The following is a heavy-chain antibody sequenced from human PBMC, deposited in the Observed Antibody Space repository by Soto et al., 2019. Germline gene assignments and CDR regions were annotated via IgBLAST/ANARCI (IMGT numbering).Heavy chain of an antibody. J-gene: IGHJ4*02. V-gene: IGHV3-33*01. Sequence: GGSLRLSCAASGFTFSRYAMLWVRQAPGKGLEWVAVIWYDGITKYYADSVKGRFTISRDTSKNTLYLQMDSLRAEDTAVYYCARDGLEYSGYDIDYWGQGTLVTVSS. CDR3: ARDGLEYSGYDIDY. CDR1: GFTFSRYA. CDR2: IWYDGITK. D-gene: IGHD5-12*01.